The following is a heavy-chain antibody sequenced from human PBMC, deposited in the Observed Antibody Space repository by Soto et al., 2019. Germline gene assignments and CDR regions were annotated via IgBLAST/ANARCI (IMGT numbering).Heavy chain of an antibody. J-gene: IGHJ6*02. CDR3: AKFSTPQYYYYGMDV. CDR1: GFTFSSYG. CDR2: ISYDGSNK. Sequence: GGSLRLSCAASGFTFSSYGMHWVRQAPGKGLEWVAVISYDGSNKYYADSVKGRFTISRDNSKNTLYLQMNSLRAEDTAVYYCAKFSTPQYYYYGMDVWGQGTTVTVSS. D-gene: IGHD2-15*01. V-gene: IGHV3-30*18.